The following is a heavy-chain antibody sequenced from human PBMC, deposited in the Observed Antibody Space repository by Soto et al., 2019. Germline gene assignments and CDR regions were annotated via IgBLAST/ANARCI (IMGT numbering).Heavy chain of an antibody. V-gene: IGHV1-3*01. J-gene: IGHJ4*02. CDR3: ARVGATTWWTYYFDY. CDR2: INAGNGNT. Sequence: ASVKVSCKASGYTFTSYAMHWVRQAPGQRLEWMGWINAGNGNTKYSQKFQGGVTITRDTSASTAYMELSSLRSEDTAVYYCARVGATTWWTYYFDYWGQGTLVTVSS. D-gene: IGHD1-26*01. CDR1: GYTFTSYA.